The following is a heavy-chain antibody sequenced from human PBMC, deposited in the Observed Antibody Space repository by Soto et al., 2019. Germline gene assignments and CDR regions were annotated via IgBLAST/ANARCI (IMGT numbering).Heavy chain of an antibody. J-gene: IGHJ4*02. Sequence: QVPLVQSGPEVMNPGASVKVSCKTSGYNFVNHGISWVRQAPGRGLEWLGWISGHNGATKYGKRLQGRVTMTIDTSTTTAYMELRSLRSDDTAVYYCARDLYPLAYYFDYWGQGTLVTVSS. CDR2: ISGHNGAT. CDR3: ARDLYPLAYYFDY. V-gene: IGHV1-18*04. CDR1: GYNFVNHG.